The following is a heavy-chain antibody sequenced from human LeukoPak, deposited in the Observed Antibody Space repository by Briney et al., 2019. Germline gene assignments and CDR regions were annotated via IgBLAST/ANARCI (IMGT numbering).Heavy chain of an antibody. CDR2: IIPILGIA. J-gene: IGHJ4*02. D-gene: IGHD3-22*01. Sequence: SVKVSCKASGGTFSSYAISWVRQAPGQGLEWMGRIIPILGIANYAQKFQGRVTITADKSTSTAYMELSSLRSEDTAVYYCARGRILVITYDWGQGTLVTVSS. CDR3: ARGRILVITYD. V-gene: IGHV1-69*04. CDR1: GGTFSSYA.